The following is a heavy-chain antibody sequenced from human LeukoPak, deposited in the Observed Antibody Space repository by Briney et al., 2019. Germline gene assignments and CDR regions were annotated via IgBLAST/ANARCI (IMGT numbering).Heavy chain of an antibody. D-gene: IGHD6-19*01. V-gene: IGHV1-69*05. CDR2: IIPIFGTA. CDR1: GGTFSSYA. Sequence: SVKVSCKASGGTFSSYAISWVRQVPGQGLEWMGRIIPIFGTANYAQKFQGRVTITTDESTSTAYMELSSLRSEDTAVYYCARDVGIAVAGYYFDYWGQGTLVTVSS. CDR3: ARDVGIAVAGYYFDY. J-gene: IGHJ4*02.